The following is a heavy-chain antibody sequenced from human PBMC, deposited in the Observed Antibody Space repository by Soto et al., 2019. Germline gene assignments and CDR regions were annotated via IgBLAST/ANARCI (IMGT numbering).Heavy chain of an antibody. V-gene: IGHV3-30-3*01. CDR3: ARERRGGNSGYYLDY. CDR1: GFTFSNYA. D-gene: IGHD2-21*02. Sequence: QVQLVESGGGVVQPGRSLRLSCAASGFTFSNYAMHWVRHAPGKGLEWLTVISSDGNNKYYADSVKGRFTISRDNSKNTLYLQVISLRAEDTAVYYCARERRGGNSGYYLDYWGQGTLVTVSS. J-gene: IGHJ4*02. CDR2: ISSDGNNK.